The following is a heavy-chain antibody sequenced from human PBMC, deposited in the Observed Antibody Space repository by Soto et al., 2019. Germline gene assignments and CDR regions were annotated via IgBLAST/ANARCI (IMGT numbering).Heavy chain of an antibody. CDR2: ISYDGSNK. CDR1: GFTFSSYA. V-gene: IGHV3-30-3*01. J-gene: IGHJ6*02. D-gene: IGHD3-3*01. Sequence: QVQLVESGGGVVQPGRSLRLSCAASGFTFSSYAMHWVRQAPGKGLEWVAVISYDGSNKYYADSVKGRFTISRDNSKNTLYLQMNSRIAEDTAVYYCARGGDFWRGSTPYYYYGMDVWGQGTMVTVSS. CDR3: ARGGDFWRGSTPYYYYGMDV.